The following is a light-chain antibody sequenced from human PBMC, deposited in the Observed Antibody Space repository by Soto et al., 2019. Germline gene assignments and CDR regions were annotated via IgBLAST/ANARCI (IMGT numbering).Light chain of an antibody. CDR2: GNS. CDR1: SSNIGAGYD. J-gene: IGLJ2*01. CDR3: SSYTSSSTVV. V-gene: IGLV1-40*01. Sequence: QSVLTQPPSVSGAPGQRVTISCTGSSSNIGAGYDVHWYQQLPGTAPKLLIYGNSNRPSGVSNRFSGSKSVNTASLTISGLQAADEADYYCSSYTSSSTVVFGGGTKLTVL.